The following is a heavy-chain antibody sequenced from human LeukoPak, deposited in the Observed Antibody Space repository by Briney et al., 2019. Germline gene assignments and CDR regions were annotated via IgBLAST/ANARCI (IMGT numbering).Heavy chain of an antibody. CDR2: INPNSGGP. D-gene: IGHD2/OR15-2a*01. V-gene: IGHV1-2*02. Sequence: ASVKVSCKASGCSFIGYYMHWVRQAPGQGLEWMGWINPNSGGPNYALKFQGRATMTRDTSISTAYMELSGLRSDDTAVYYCARSLFGSSGYYSNWGQGTLVTVSS. J-gene: IGHJ4*02. CDR3: ARSLFGSSGYYSN. CDR1: GCSFIGYY.